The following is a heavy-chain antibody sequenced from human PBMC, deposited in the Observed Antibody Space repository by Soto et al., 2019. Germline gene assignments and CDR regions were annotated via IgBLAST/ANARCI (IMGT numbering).Heavy chain of an antibody. CDR3: ASISAPYYYYSYMAV. Sequence: GASVKVSCKASGYTFTSYDINWVRQATGQGLEWMGWMNPNSGNTGYAQKFQGRVTMTRNTPISTAYMELSSLRSEDTAVYYCASISAPYYYYSYMAVWGKGTTVPVS. D-gene: IGHD1-26*01. J-gene: IGHJ6*03. V-gene: IGHV1-8*01. CDR1: GYTFTSYD. CDR2: MNPNSGNT.